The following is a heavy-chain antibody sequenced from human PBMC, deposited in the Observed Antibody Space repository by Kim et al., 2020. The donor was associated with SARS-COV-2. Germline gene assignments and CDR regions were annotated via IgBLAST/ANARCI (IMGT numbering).Heavy chain of an antibody. CDR3: ARDLGPSGVYYYYGMDV. CDR2: INPSGGST. J-gene: IGHJ6*02. V-gene: IGHV1-46*01. CDR1: GYTVTSYY. Sequence: ASVKVSCKASGYTVTSYYIHWVRQAPGQGLEWMGIINPSGGSTSNAQKFQGRVTMTRDMSTSTVYMELSGLRSEDTAMYFCARDLGPSGVYYYYGMDVWGQGTTVTVSS. D-gene: IGHD3-10*01.